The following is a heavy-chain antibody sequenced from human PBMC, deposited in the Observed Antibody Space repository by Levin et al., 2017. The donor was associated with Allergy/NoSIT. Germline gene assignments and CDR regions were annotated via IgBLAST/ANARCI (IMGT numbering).Heavy chain of an antibody. CDR2: INHSGST. J-gene: IGHJ4*02. CDR3: ARGRANLYCSSTSCYIYFDY. CDR1: GGSFSGYY. V-gene: IGHV4-34*01. Sequence: SQTLSLTCAVYGGSFSGYYWSWIRQPPGKGLEWIGEINHSGSTNYNPSLKSRVTISVDTSKNQFSLKLSSVTAADTAVYYCARGRANLYCSSTSCYIYFDYWGQGTLVTVSS. D-gene: IGHD2-2*01.